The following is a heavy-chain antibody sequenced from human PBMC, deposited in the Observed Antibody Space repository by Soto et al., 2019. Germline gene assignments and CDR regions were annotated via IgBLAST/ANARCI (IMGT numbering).Heavy chain of an antibody. CDR3: ARAEFVLMVYAGNYGMDV. Sequence: SETLSLTCTVSGGSISGYFWSWIRQPPGKGLEWIGYIYYSGSTTYNPSLKSRVTITVETSKNEFSLKLTSVTAADTAVYYCARAEFVLMVYAGNYGMDVWGQGTTVTVSS. CDR1: GGSISGYF. V-gene: IGHV4-59*01. J-gene: IGHJ6*02. D-gene: IGHD2-8*01. CDR2: IYYSGST.